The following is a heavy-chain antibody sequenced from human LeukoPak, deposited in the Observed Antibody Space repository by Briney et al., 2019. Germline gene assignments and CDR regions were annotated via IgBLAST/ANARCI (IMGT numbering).Heavy chain of an antibody. D-gene: IGHD5-24*01. J-gene: IGHJ4*02. CDR2: IYYSGNT. Sequence: SETLSLTCTVSGGSISSGDYYWTWIRQPPGKSLEWIGYIYYSGNTFPNPSLKSRVTISVNTSKNQFSLKLSSVTAADTAVYYCAKSGLDGYNYFDYWGQGTLVTVSS. CDR3: AKSGLDGYNYFDY. V-gene: IGHV4-30-4*01. CDR1: GGSISSGDYY.